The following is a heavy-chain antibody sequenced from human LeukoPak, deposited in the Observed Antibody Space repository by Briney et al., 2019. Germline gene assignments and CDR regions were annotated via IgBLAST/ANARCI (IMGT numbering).Heavy chain of an antibody. CDR3: ARHSSGIAVAGTKFDY. V-gene: IGHV4-59*08. J-gene: IGHJ4*02. D-gene: IGHD6-19*01. Sequence: SETLSLTCTVSGGSITSYYWSWIRQPSGNGLEWIGYIYYTGTTNYNPSLESRVTISVDTSKNQFSLRLSSVTAADTALYYCARHSSGIAVAGTKFDYWGQGTLVTVSS. CDR2: IYYTGTT. CDR1: GGSITSYY.